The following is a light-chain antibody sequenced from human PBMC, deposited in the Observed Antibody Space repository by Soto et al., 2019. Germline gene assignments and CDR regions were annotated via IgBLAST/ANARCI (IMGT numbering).Light chain of an antibody. CDR2: EGS. V-gene: IGLV2-23*01. CDR3: CSYAGGTTFVL. J-gene: IGLJ2*01. Sequence: QSVLTQPASVSGSPGQSITISCTGTSSDVGSYSLVSWYQQHPGKAPKLMIYEGSKRPSGVSTRFSGSKSGNTASLTISGLQAEDEADYYCCSYAGGTTFVLFGGGTKVTVL. CDR1: SSDVGSYSL.